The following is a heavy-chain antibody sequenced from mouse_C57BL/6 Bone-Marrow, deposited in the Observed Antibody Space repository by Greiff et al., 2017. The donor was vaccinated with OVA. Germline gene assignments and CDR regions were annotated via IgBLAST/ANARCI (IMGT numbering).Heavy chain of an antibody. J-gene: IGHJ3*01. CDR2: IWTGGGT. Sequence: VQVVESGPGLVAPSQSLSITCTVSGFSLTSYAISWVRQPPGKGLEWLGVIWTGGGTNYNSALKSRLSISKDNSKSQVFLKMNSLQTDDTARYYCARANYYGSSYVGFAYWGQGTLVTVSA. CDR3: ARANYYGSSYVGFAY. D-gene: IGHD1-1*01. CDR1: GFSLTSYA. V-gene: IGHV2-9-1*01.